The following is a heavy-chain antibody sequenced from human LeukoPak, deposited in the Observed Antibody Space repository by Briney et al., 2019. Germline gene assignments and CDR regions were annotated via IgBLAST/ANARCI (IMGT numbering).Heavy chain of an antibody. J-gene: IGHJ4*02. V-gene: IGHV1-2*06. CDR1: VYTFTGYY. CDR3: ARFSSYSRGSGSYYNKLFDY. CDR2: INPNSGGP. Sequence: GASVKVSCTASVYTFTGYYMHWVRQAPGQGLEWMGRINPNSGGPTEAQMFQGRVTMTRDTSISTAYMELSRLRSDDTAVYYCARFSSYSRGSGSYYNKLFDYWGQGTLVTVSS. D-gene: IGHD3-10*01.